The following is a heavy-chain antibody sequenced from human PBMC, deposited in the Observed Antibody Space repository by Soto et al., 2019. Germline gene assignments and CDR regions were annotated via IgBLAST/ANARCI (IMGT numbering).Heavy chain of an antibody. CDR3: ARVPGPIAARRTYFDY. J-gene: IGHJ4*02. CDR2: IYYSGST. D-gene: IGHD6-6*01. V-gene: IGHV4-59*01. CDR1: GGSISSYY. Sequence: SETLSLTCTVSGGSISSYYWSWIRQPPGKGLEWIGYIYYSGSTNYNPSLKSRVTISVDTSKNQFSLKLSSVTAADTAVYYCARVPGPIAARRTYFDYWGQRTLVTVSS.